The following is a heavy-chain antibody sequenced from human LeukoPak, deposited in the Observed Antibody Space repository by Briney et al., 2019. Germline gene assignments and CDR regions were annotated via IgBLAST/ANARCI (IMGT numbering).Heavy chain of an antibody. CDR2: INPNSGGT. J-gene: IGHJ3*02. V-gene: IGHV1-2*02. CDR1: GYTFTGYY. Sequence: ASVKVSCKASGYTFTGYYMHWVRRAPGQGLEWMGWINPNSGGTNYAQKFQGRVTMTRDTSISTAYMELSRLRSDDTAVYYCARDQSRFDAFDIWGQGTMVTVSS. CDR3: ARDQSRFDAFDI.